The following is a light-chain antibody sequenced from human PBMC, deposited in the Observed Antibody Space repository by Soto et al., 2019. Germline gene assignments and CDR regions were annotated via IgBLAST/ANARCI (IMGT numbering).Light chain of an antibody. CDR3: QQYNNWPPMT. Sequence: EIVMTQSPATLSVSPGERATLSCRASQSVSSNLAWYQQKPGQAPRLLIYGASTRATGIPARVSGSGSGTEFTLTISSLQSEDVAVYYCQQYNNWPPMTFGQGTKLEIK. V-gene: IGKV3-15*01. CDR2: GAS. J-gene: IGKJ2*01. CDR1: QSVSSN.